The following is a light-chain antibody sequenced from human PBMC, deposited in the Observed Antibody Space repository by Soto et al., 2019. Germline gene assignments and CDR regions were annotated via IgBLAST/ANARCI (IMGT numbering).Light chain of an antibody. Sequence: QSALTQPASVSGSPGQSITLSCTGTSSDVGSYNLVSWYQQHPGKAPKLTIYEGSKRPSGLSNRFSGSKSGNTASLTISELQDEDEADYYCCSYAGSTTFVFGGGTKLTVL. CDR3: CSYAGSTTFV. J-gene: IGLJ2*01. V-gene: IGLV2-23*03. CDR1: SSDVGSYNL. CDR2: EGS.